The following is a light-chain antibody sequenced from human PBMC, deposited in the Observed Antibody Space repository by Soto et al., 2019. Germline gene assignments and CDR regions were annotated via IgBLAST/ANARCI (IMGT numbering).Light chain of an antibody. CDR2: DAS. Sequence: EIVLTQSPATLSLSPGERATLSCRASQSVGSYLAWYQQKPGQPPKLLIYDASNRATGIPARFSGSGSGTDFTLTISTLEPEDFAVYYCQQRSNWPGTFGQGTKVEIK. J-gene: IGKJ1*01. CDR1: QSVGSY. V-gene: IGKV3-11*01. CDR3: QQRSNWPGT.